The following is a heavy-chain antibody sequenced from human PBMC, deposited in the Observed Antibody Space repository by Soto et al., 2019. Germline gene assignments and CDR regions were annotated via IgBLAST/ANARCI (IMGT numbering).Heavy chain of an antibody. Sequence: SETLSLTCTVSGGSISSGGYYWSWIRQHPGRGLEWIGYIYYSGSTYYNPSLKSRVTISVDTSKNQFSLKLSSVTAADTAVYYCARGPLMTIFGVVSGAPGIWGQGTLGTVSS. CDR1: GGSISSGGYY. D-gene: IGHD3-3*01. CDR2: IYYSGST. CDR3: ARGPLMTIFGVVSGAPGI. J-gene: IGHJ4*02. V-gene: IGHV4-31*03.